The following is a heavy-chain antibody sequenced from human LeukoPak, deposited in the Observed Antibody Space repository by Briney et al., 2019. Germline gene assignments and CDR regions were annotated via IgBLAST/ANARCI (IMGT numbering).Heavy chain of an antibody. V-gene: IGHV3-21*01. CDR1: GFTFSSYS. CDR3: ATGSPGIAAAAGARNY. Sequence: GGSLRLSCAASGFTFSSYSMNWVRQAPGKGLEWVSSISSSSSYIYYADSVKGRFTISRDNSKNTVYLQMNSLRAEDTAVYYCATGSPGIAAAAGARNYWGQGTLVTVSS. D-gene: IGHD6-25*01. J-gene: IGHJ4*02. CDR2: ISSSSSYI.